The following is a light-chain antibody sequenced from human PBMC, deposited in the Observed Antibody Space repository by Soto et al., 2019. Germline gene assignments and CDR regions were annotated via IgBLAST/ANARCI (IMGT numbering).Light chain of an antibody. CDR1: SSDVGSYNL. J-gene: IGLJ1*01. CDR2: EVS. CDR3: CSYAGSSTFVV. V-gene: IGLV2-23*02. Sequence: QSVLTQPASVSGSPGQSITSSCTGTSSDVGSYNLVSWYQQHPGKAPKLMIYEVSKRPSGVSNRFSGSKSGNTGSLTISGLQAEDEADYYCCSYAGSSTFVVFGTGTKVTVL.